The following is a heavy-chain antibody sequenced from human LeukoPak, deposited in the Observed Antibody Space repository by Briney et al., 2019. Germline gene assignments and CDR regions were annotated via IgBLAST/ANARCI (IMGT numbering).Heavy chain of an antibody. V-gene: IGHV3-23*01. D-gene: IGHD3-22*01. J-gene: IGHJ4*02. CDR1: GFTFSSYW. Sequence: GESLRLSCVASGFTFSSYWMHWVRQAPGKGLEWVSTISGNGDSAYYADSVKGRFTISRDNSMNTLYLQMDSLRAEDTAVYYCPRKYDSSGYFDYWGQGTLVTVSS. CDR2: ISGNGDSA. CDR3: PRKYDSSGYFDY.